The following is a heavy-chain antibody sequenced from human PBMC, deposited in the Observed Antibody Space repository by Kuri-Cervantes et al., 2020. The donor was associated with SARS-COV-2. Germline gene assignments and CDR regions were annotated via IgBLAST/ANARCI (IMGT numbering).Heavy chain of an antibody. CDR1: GFTFSSYA. D-gene: IGHD2-2*01. CDR3: ARGNCSSTSCYPYFDY. V-gene: IGHV3-21*01. J-gene: IGHJ4*02. CDR2: ISSSSSYI. Sequence: GESLKISCAASGFTFSSYAMSWVRQAPGKGLEWVSAISSSSSYIYYADSVKGRFTISRDNAKNSLYLQMNSLRAEDTAVYYCARGNCSSTSCYPYFDYWGQGTLVTVSS.